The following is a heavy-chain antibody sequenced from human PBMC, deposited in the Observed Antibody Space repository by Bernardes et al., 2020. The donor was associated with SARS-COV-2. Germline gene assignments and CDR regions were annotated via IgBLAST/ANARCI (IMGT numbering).Heavy chain of an antibody. CDR3: AKGLESVFDYRFDP. CDR2: ISNDGGDS. J-gene: IGHJ5*02. Sequence: GSLRLSCAASGFSFNNYGMHWVRQAPGKGLEWVAVISNDGGDSNYGDSVKGRFTISRDNSNKILYLQMNNLRTEDTAVYYCAKGLESVFDYRFDPWGQGTLVTVSS. D-gene: IGHD5-12*01. CDR1: GFSFNNYG. V-gene: IGHV3-30*18.